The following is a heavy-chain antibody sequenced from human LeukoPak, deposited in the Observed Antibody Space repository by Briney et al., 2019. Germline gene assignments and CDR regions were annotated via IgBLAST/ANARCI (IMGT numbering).Heavy chain of an antibody. CDR3: ARAQEYYDILTGSDY. J-gene: IGHJ4*02. V-gene: IGHV1-18*04. CDR1: GYTFTSYG. Sequence: ASVKVSCKASGYTFTSYGISWVRQAPGQGLEWMGWISAYNGNTNYAQKLQGRVTMTTDTSTSTAYMELRSLRSDDTAVYYCARAQEYYDILTGSDYWGQGTLATVSS. D-gene: IGHD3-9*01. CDR2: ISAYNGNT.